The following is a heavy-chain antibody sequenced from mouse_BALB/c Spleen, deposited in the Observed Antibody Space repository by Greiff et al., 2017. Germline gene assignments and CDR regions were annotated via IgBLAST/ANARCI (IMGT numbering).Heavy chain of an antibody. J-gene: IGHJ3*01. V-gene: IGHV5-6-4*01. CDR2: ISSGGSYT. CDR3: TRDSDYDGYYEAY. Sequence: EVKVVESGGGLVKPGGSLKLSCAASGFTFSSYTMSWVRQTPEKRLEWVATISSGGSYTYYPDSVKGRFTISRDNAKNTLYLQMSSLKSEDTAMYYCTRDSDYDGYYEAYWGQGTLVTVSA. D-gene: IGHD2-3*01. CDR1: GFTFSSYT.